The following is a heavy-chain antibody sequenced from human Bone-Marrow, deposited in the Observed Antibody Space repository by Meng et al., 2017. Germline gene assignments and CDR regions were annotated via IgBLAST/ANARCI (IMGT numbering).Heavy chain of an antibody. J-gene: IGHJ4*02. V-gene: IGHV3-15*01. Sequence: VLVVVSGGGLVKPWGSLRTSCAASGFTFSNAWMSWVRQAPGKGLEWVGRIKSKTDDGTTDYAAPVKGRFTISRDDSKNTLYLQMNSLKTEDTAVYYCTTDIYYDSSLWGQGTLVTVSS. CDR1: GFTFSNAW. CDR3: TTDIYYDSSL. CDR2: IKSKTDDGTT. D-gene: IGHD3-22*01.